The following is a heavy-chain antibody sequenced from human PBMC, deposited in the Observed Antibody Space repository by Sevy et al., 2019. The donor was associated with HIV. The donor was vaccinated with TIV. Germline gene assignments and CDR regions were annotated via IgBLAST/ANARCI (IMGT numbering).Heavy chain of an antibody. D-gene: IGHD3-22*01. CDR3: ATGEGTMIKAFDI. CDR1: GYTLTELS. J-gene: IGHJ3*02. V-gene: IGHV1-24*01. CDR2: FDPEDGET. Sequence: ASVKVSCKVSGYTLTELSMHWVRQAPGKGLEWMGGFDPEDGETIYAQKFQGRVTMTEDTSTDTAYMELSSLGSEYTAVYYCATGEGTMIKAFDIWGQGTMVTVSS.